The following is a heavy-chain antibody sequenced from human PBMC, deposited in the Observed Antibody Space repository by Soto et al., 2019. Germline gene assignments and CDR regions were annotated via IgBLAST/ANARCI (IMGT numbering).Heavy chain of an antibody. D-gene: IGHD1-26*01. Sequence: GGSLRLSCAASGFTFSSYSMNWVRQAPGKGLEWVSYISSSSSTIYYADSVKGRFTISRDNAKNSLYLQMNSLRDEDTAVYYCARDSGAEDPYYYYYGMDVWGQGTTVTVSS. CDR3: ARDSGAEDPYYYYYGMDV. CDR2: ISSSSSTI. J-gene: IGHJ6*02. V-gene: IGHV3-48*02. CDR1: GFTFSSYS.